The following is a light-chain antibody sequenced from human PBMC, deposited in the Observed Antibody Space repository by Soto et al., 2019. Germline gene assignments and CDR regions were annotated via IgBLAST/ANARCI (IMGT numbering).Light chain of an antibody. CDR2: AAS. V-gene: IGKV1-27*01. CDR1: QGISNY. CDR3: QNYKSAPFT. Sequence: DIQMTQSPSSLSASVGDRVIITCRASQGISNYLAWYQQKPGTVPNLLIYAASTLQSGVPSRFSGSGSGTDVTLTISSLQPEDVATYYCQNYKSAPFTFGPGTKVDIK. J-gene: IGKJ3*01.